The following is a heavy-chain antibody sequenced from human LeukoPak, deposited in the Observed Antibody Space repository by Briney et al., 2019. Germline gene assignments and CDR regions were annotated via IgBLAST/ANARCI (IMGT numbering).Heavy chain of an antibody. D-gene: IGHD3-10*01. J-gene: IGHJ4*02. CDR3: ARVSDMVRGVPKPFDY. Sequence: GASVKVSCKASGYTFTGYYMHWVRQAPGQGLEWMGWINPNSGGTNYAQKFQGRVTMTRDTSISTAYMELSRLRSDDTAVYYCARVSDMVRGVPKPFDYWGQGTLVTVSS. V-gene: IGHV1-2*02. CDR2: INPNSGGT. CDR1: GYTFTGYY.